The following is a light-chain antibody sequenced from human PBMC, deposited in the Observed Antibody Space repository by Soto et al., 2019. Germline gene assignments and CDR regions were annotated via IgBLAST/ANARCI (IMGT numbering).Light chain of an antibody. CDR3: GAWDDSLHGQGV. CDR2: SNN. Sequence: QSVLTQPPSASGTPGQRVTISCSGSSSNIGSNTVIWYQQLPGTAPKLLIYSNNQRPSGVPDRFSGSKSGTSASLAISGLQSEGEEDYYCGAWDDSLHGQGVFGGGTKLTVL. V-gene: IGLV1-44*01. J-gene: IGLJ2*01. CDR1: SSNIGSNT.